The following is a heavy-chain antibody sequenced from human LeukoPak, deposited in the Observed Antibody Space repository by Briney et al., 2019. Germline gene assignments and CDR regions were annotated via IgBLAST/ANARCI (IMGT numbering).Heavy chain of an antibody. V-gene: IGHV3-21*01. CDR1: GFDFNNYN. J-gene: IGHJ4*02. Sequence: GGSLRLSCAASGFDFNNYNMNWVRQAPGKGLEWVSSITSSGTYIYYAGSVKGRFTISRDNAKNSLYLQMNSLRAEDTAVYYCARGPYYYGSGNYYGEVDYWGQGTLVTVSS. CDR2: ITSSGTYI. CDR3: ARGPYYYGSGNYYGEVDY. D-gene: IGHD3-10*01.